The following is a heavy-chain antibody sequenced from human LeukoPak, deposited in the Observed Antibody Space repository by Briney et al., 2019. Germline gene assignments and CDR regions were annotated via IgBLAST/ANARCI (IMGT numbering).Heavy chain of an antibody. CDR1: GYTFTGYF. CDR3: ARDSWVRDPDYYYYMDV. J-gene: IGHJ6*03. Sequence: ASVKVSCKASGYTFTGYFMHWVRQAPGQGLEWMGWINPNSGGTNYAQKFQGRVTMTGDTSISTAYMDLSSLRSDDTAVYYCARDSWVRDPDYYYYMDVWGKGTTVTISS. V-gene: IGHV1-2*02. D-gene: IGHD2-15*01. CDR2: INPNSGGT.